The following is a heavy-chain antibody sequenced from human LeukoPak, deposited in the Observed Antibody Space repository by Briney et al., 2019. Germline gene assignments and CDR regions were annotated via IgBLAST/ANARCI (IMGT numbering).Heavy chain of an antibody. D-gene: IGHD5-18*01. V-gene: IGHV3-48*03. Sequence: GGSLRLSCAASGFTFSSYEMNWVRQAPGKGLEWVSYISGSGSTIYYADSVKGRFTISRDNAKNSLYLQMNSLRAEDTAVYYCARVGTWIQLWLDYWGQGTLVTVSS. CDR1: GFTFSSYE. CDR2: ISGSGSTI. CDR3: ARVGTWIQLWLDY. J-gene: IGHJ4*02.